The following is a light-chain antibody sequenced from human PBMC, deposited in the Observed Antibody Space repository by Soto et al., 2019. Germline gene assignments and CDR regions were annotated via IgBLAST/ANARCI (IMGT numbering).Light chain of an antibody. CDR1: QSISSW. V-gene: IGKV1-5*01. Sequence: DIQMTQSPSTLSASVGDRVTITCRASQSISSWLAWYQQKPGKAPKLLIYDASSLESGVPSRFSGSGSGTEFTLTISSLQPDDFATYYCQQYNSYSQDTFCQGTKLDIK. J-gene: IGKJ2*01. CDR3: QQYNSYSQDT. CDR2: DAS.